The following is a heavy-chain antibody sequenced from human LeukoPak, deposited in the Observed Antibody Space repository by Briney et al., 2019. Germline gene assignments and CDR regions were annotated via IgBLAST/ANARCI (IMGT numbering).Heavy chain of an antibody. CDR2: MSSSDDGR. CDR1: GFTFSSYA. CDR3: AKAPVTSCRGAFCYPFDY. V-gene: IGHV3-23*01. Sequence: GGSLRLSCAASGFTFSSYAMSWVRQAPGKGLEWVSAMSSSDDGRYAASVRGRFTISRDTSRSTLYLQMNSPRAEDAAVYYCAKAPVTSCRGAFCYPFDYWGQGTLVTVSS. D-gene: IGHD2-15*01. J-gene: IGHJ4*02.